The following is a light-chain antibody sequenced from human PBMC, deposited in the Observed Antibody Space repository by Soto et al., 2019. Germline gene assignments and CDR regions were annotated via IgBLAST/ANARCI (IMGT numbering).Light chain of an antibody. Sequence: EIVLTQSPGTLSLSPGERATLSCRASQSVSSSYLAWYQQKPGQAPRLLIYGASSRANGIPDGFSGSGSGTHVTLTISSLEPEDFAVYYCQQYGSSPPFTFGPGTKVHIK. CDR3: QQYGSSPPFT. J-gene: IGKJ3*01. CDR1: QSVSSSY. V-gene: IGKV3-20*01. CDR2: GAS.